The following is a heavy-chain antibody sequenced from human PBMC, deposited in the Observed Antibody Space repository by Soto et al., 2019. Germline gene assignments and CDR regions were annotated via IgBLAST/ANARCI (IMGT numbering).Heavy chain of an antibody. V-gene: IGHV3-53*01. J-gene: IGHJ5*02. CDR1: GFTVSSNY. CDR2: IYSGGST. CDR3: ARVEDSSWFDP. Sequence: GGSLRLSCAASGFTVSSNYMSWVRQAPGKGLEWVSIIYSGGSTYYADSVKGRFTISRDNSKNTLYLQMNSLRADDTAVYYCARVEDSSWFDPWGRGTLVTVPS. D-gene: IGHD2-15*01.